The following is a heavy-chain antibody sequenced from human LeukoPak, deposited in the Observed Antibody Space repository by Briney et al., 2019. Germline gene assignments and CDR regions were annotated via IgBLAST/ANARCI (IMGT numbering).Heavy chain of an antibody. V-gene: IGHV1-46*01. CDR3: ARVGGIAVAGTVNDAFDI. CDR1: GYTFTGYY. J-gene: IGHJ3*02. Sequence: ASVKVSCKASGYTFTGYYMHWVRQAPGQGLEWMGIINPSGGSTSYAQKFQGRVTMTRDTSTSTVYMELSSLRSEDTAVYYCARVGGIAVAGTVNDAFDIWGQGTMVTVSS. D-gene: IGHD6-19*01. CDR2: INPSGGST.